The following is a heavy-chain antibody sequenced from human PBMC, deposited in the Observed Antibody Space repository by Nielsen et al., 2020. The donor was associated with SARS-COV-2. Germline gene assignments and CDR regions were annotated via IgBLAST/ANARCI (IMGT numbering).Heavy chain of an antibody. CDR2: IRSKPYGGTT. CDR3: TSTYSSTSSGYYYYGMDV. CDR1: GFTFGDYV. D-gene: IGHD3-10*01. Sequence: GGSLRLSCTASGFTFGDYVMSWFRQAPGKGLEWVGFIRSKPYGGTTEYAASVKGRFTISRDYSKSIAYLQMNSLKTEDTGVYFCTSTYSSTSSGYYYYGMDVWGQGTTVTVSS. V-gene: IGHV3-49*03. J-gene: IGHJ6*02.